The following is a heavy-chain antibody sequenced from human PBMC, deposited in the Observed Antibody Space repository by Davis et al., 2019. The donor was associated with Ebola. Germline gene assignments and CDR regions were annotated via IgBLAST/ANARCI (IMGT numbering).Heavy chain of an antibody. CDR2: ISAYNGNT. CDR3: ARDRGMITFGGVID. D-gene: IGHD3-16*02. CDR1: GYTFTGYY. Sequence: ASVKVSCKASGYTFTGYYMHWVRQAPGQGLEWMGWISAYNGNTNYAQKLQGRVTMTTDTSTSTAYMVLRSLRSDDTAVYYCARDRGMITFGGVIDWGQGTLVTVSS. V-gene: IGHV1-18*04. J-gene: IGHJ4*02.